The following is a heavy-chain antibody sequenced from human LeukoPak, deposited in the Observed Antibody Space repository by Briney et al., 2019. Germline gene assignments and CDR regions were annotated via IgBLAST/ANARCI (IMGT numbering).Heavy chain of an antibody. J-gene: IGHJ4*02. D-gene: IGHD6-13*01. CDR3: ARDRGIAAAAPGY. V-gene: IGHV3-33*01. Sequence: GGSLRLSCAASGFTLSGYGMHWVRQAPGKGLEWVAVIWYDGSNKYYADSVKGRFTISRDNSKNTLYLQMNSLRAEDTAVYYCARDRGIAAAAPGYWGQGTLVTVSS. CDR2: IWYDGSNK. CDR1: GFTLSGYG.